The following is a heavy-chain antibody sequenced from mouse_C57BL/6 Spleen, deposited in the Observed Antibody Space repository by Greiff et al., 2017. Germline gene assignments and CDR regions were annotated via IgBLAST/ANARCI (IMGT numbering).Heavy chain of an antibody. CDR1: GYTFTSYW. J-gene: IGHJ3*01. Sequence: VQLQQPGAELVKPGASVKMSCKASGYTFTSYWITWVKQRPGQGLEWIGDIYPGSGSTNYNVKFKSKATLTVDTSSSTAYMQLSSLTSEDSAVYYCAREGIYGNYAWFAYWGKGTLVTVSA. CDR2: IYPGSGST. V-gene: IGHV1-55*01. D-gene: IGHD2-1*01. CDR3: AREGIYGNYAWFAY.